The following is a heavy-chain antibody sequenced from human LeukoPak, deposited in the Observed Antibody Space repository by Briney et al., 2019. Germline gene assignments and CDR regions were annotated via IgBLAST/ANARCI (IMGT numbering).Heavy chain of an antibody. Sequence: SETLSLTCTVSGGSISSYYWSWIRRPPGKGLEWIGYIYYTGSTDYNPSLKSRVAISVDTSKNQFSLKLNSVTAADTAVYYCARGSKAAPGTFDYWGQGTLVTVSS. V-gene: IGHV4-59*01. CDR3: ARGSKAAPGTFDY. CDR2: IYYTGST. J-gene: IGHJ4*02. CDR1: GGSISSYY. D-gene: IGHD6-13*01.